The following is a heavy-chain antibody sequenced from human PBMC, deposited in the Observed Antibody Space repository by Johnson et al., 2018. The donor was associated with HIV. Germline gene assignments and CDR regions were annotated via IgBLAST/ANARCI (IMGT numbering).Heavy chain of an antibody. J-gene: IGHJ3*02. CDR3: ARRFYDSSGAGFDI. CDR1: GFTFSTYA. D-gene: IGHD3-22*01. V-gene: IGHV3-64*01. CDR2: ISNNGGST. Sequence: EMQLVESGGGLVQPGGSLRLSCAASGFTFSTYAIHWVRQAPGKGLEYVSAISNNGGSTSYPNSVKGRFTISRDNSKNTLYLQMGSLRAEDMAVYYCARRFYDSSGAGFDIWGQGTMVTVSS.